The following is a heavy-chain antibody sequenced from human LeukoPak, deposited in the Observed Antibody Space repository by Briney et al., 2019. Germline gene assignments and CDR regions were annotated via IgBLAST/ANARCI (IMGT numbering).Heavy chain of an antibody. CDR3: ARVSGFYYYGSGTANYYYYGMDV. D-gene: IGHD3-10*01. V-gene: IGHV4-39*07. CDR2: INHSGST. Sequence: PSETLSLTCTVSGGSISSTNYYWSWIRQPPGKGLEWIGEINHSGSTNYNPSLKSRVTISVDTSKNQFSLKLSSVTAADTAVYYCARVSGFYYYGSGTANYYYYGMDVWGQGTTVTVSS. CDR1: GGSISSTNYY. J-gene: IGHJ6*02.